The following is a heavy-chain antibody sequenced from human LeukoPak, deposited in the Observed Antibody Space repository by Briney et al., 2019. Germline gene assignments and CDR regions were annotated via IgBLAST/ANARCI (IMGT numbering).Heavy chain of an antibody. V-gene: IGHV1-8*01. Sequence: ASVKVSCKASGYTFTNYDINWVRLATGQGLEWMGWTNPNSGNTGYAQKFQGRVTMTRNTSVSTAYMDLSSLRSEDTAVYYCARGSSGDYSVSGSAWFDPWGQGTLVTVSS. J-gene: IGHJ5*02. D-gene: IGHD3-10*01. CDR1: GYTFTNYD. CDR3: ARGSSGDYSVSGSAWFDP. CDR2: TNPNSGNT.